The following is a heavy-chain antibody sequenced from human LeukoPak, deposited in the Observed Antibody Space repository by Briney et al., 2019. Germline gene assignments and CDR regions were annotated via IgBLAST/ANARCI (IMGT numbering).Heavy chain of an antibody. D-gene: IGHD3-3*01. V-gene: IGHV1-46*01. CDR2: INPRGGTT. CDR3: ARDGPRLDYDFWSGYYADY. J-gene: IGHJ4*02. Sequence: ASVKVSCKASGYAFITYYMHWVRQAPGQGLEWMGIINPRGGTTTYAQKFQGRVTMTRDTSTTTVYMELSSLRSEDTAVYYCARDGPRLDYDFWSGYYADYWGQGSLVTVSS. CDR1: GYAFITYY.